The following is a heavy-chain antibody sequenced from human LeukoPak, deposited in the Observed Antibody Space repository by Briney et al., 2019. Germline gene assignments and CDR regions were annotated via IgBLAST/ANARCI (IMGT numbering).Heavy chain of an antibody. J-gene: IGHJ3*02. CDR3: ARSRGIYNYDDAFDI. V-gene: IGHV1-2*02. CDR1: GYTFTGYY. D-gene: IGHD3-16*01. CDR2: INPNSGVT. Sequence: ASVKVSCKASGYTFTGYYMHWVRQAPGQGPEWMAWINPNSGVTNYSQKFQGRVTMTRDTSNNTAYMELSRLRSDDTAVYYCARSRGIYNYDDAFDIWGQGTMVTVSS.